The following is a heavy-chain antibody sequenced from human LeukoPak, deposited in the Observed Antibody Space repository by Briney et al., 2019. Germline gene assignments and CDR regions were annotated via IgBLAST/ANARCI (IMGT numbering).Heavy chain of an antibody. D-gene: IGHD6-19*01. V-gene: IGHV3-15*01. Sequence: GGSLRLSCAASGXTFRNAWMSWVRQAPGRGLEWVGRIKSKVDGGTADYAAAVEGRFTISRDDSENTLSLQMSSLKTDDTAVYYCTRDREVAGPDSWGQGTLVTVSS. J-gene: IGHJ4*02. CDR1: GXTFRNAW. CDR3: TRDREVAGPDS. CDR2: IKSKVDGGTA.